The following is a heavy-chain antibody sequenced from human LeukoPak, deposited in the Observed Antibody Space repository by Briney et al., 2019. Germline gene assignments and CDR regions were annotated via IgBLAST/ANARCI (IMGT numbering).Heavy chain of an antibody. V-gene: IGHV3-66*02. CDR1: GFTVSSNY. CDR3: AKVGLYNSGSYLFDY. D-gene: IGHD1-26*01. Sequence: GGSLRLSCAASGFTVSSNYMSWVRQAPGKGLEWVSVIYSGGSTYYADSVKGRFTISRDNSKNTLYLQMNSLRAEDTAVYYCAKVGLYNSGSYLFDYWGQGTLVTVSS. J-gene: IGHJ4*02. CDR2: IYSGGST.